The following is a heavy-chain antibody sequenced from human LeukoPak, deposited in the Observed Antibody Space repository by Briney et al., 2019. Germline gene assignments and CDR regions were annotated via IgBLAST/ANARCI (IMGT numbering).Heavy chain of an antibody. Sequence: PGGSLRLSCAASGFTFSSYAMSWVRQAPGKGLEWVSSISGSGGSTYYADSVKGRFTISRDNAKNTLYLQINSLRAEDTAVYYCARDLISAAGTSYYYYMDVWGKGTTVTVSS. V-gene: IGHV3-23*01. CDR1: GFTFSSYA. CDR3: ARDLISAAGTSYYYYMDV. CDR2: ISGSGGST. J-gene: IGHJ6*03. D-gene: IGHD6-13*01.